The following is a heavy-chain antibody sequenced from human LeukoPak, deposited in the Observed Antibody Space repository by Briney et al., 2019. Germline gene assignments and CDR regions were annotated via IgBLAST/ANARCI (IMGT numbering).Heavy chain of an antibody. D-gene: IGHD3-10*01. J-gene: IGHJ6*03. CDR2: ISSSGSTI. CDR3: ARDSVYFYYYMDV. Sequence: GGPLRLSCAASGFTFSNYEMNWVRQAPGKGLEWLSYISSSGSTIFYADSVKGRFTISRDDAKNSLYLQMNSLRAEDTAVYYCARDSVYFYYYMDVWGKGTTVTVSS. CDR1: GFTFSNYE. V-gene: IGHV3-48*03.